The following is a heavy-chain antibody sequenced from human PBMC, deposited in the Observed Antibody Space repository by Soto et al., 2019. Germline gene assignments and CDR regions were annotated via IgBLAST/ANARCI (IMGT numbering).Heavy chain of an antibody. V-gene: IGHV3-74*01. CDR2: INGVGTYT. CDR3: VRDFRSSDL. CDR1: GFTFSNYW. J-gene: IGHJ4*02. Sequence: SLRLSFAASGFTFSNYWIHWVRQAPGKGPMWVSRINGVGTYTNYADSVRGRFSISRDNSENTVCLQMNSLRAEDTAMYYCVRDFRSSDLWGQGTPVTVSS. D-gene: IGHD3-3*01.